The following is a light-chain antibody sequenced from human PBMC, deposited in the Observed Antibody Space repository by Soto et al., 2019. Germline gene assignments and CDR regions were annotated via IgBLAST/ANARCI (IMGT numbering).Light chain of an antibody. Sequence: DIQMTQSPSTLSASVGDRVTITCRASQSVNGWLAWYQQKPGKAPKLLIYAASNLESGVPSRFSGSGSGTEFPLTISSLQPDDSANYYCQRYNSNPWTFGQGTKVEVK. CDR2: AAS. CDR3: QRYNSNPWT. V-gene: IGKV1-5*01. J-gene: IGKJ1*01. CDR1: QSVNGW.